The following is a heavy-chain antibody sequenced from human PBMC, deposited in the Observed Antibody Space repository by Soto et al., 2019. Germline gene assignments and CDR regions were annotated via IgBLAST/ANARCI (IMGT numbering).Heavy chain of an antibody. CDR1: GFTFSSYG. Sequence: GGSLRLSCAASGFTFSSYGMHWVRQAPGKGLEWVAVISYDGSNKYYADSVKGRFTISRDNSKNTLYLQMNSLRAEDTAVYYCAKDYAEGGFWSGYSMSFFDYWGQGTLVTVSS. CDR2: ISYDGSNK. V-gene: IGHV3-30*18. CDR3: AKDYAEGGFWSGYSMSFFDY. D-gene: IGHD3-3*01. J-gene: IGHJ4*02.